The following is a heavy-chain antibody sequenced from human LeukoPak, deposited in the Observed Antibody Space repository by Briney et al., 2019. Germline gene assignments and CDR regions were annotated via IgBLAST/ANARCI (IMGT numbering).Heavy chain of an antibody. CDR3: ARAPGYYGSGSYDY. CDR2: IYYNGNT. V-gene: IGHV4-59*01. CDR1: DGSINSYY. Sequence: SETLSLTCSVSDGSINSYYWNWIRRPPGKGLEWIGYIYYNGNTNYSPSLKSRVTISVDTSKNQCSLKLSSVTAADTAVYYCARAPGYYGSGSYDYWGQGTLVTVSS. J-gene: IGHJ4*02. D-gene: IGHD3-10*01.